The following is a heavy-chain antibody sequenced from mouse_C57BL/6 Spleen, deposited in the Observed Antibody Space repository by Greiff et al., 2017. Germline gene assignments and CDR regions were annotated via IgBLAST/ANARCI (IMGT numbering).Heavy chain of an antibody. CDR2: IRNKANGYTT. Sequence: EVHLVESGGGLVQPGGSLSLSCAASGFTFTDYYMSWVRQPPGKALEWLGFIRNKANGYTTEYSASVKGRFTISRDNSQSILYLQMNALRAEDSATYYCARYTEGYGYDGYYFDYWGQGTTLTVSS. CDR3: ARYTEGYGYDGYYFDY. D-gene: IGHD2-2*01. J-gene: IGHJ2*01. V-gene: IGHV7-3*01. CDR1: GFTFTDYY.